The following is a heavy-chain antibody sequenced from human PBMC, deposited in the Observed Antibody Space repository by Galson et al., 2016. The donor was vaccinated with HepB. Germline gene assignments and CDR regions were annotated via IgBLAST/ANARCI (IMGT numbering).Heavy chain of an antibody. D-gene: IGHD1-1*01. Sequence: SLRLSCATSGFAFSTYAMHWVRQAPGKGLEWVAVISFDGTNKYYAESVKGRFTISRDTSKNPVSLQMTSLRGEDTAVYYCASGASGTTHGPNWFDPWGQGTRVTVAS. V-gene: IGHV3-30-3*02. J-gene: IGHJ5*02. CDR1: GFAFSTYA. CDR3: ASGASGTTHGPNWFDP. CDR2: ISFDGTNK.